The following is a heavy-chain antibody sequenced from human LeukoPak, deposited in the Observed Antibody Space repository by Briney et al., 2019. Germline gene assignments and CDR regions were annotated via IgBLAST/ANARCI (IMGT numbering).Heavy chain of an antibody. J-gene: IGHJ4*02. CDR3: ARVFYGPGSYTAYYFDY. CDR2: IYYRGTT. D-gene: IGHD3-10*01. V-gene: IGHV4-30-4*01. CDR1: GGSINTGDYY. Sequence: PSQTLSLTCTVSGGSINTGDYYWSWIRQPPGVGLEWIGYIYYRGTTYYNPSLKSRLTMSVETSKNQFSLKLSSVTAADTAVYYCARVFYGPGSYTAYYFDYWGQGTLVTVSS.